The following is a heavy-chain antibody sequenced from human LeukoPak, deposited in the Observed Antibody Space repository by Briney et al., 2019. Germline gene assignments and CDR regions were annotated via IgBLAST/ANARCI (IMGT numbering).Heavy chain of an antibody. D-gene: IGHD1-1*01. CDR3: ASESERPR. CDR2: ISSSSSTI. CDR1: GFTFSSYS. Sequence: GGSLRLSCTASGFTFSSYSMNWVRQAPGKGLEWVSYISSSSSTIYYADSVKGRFTISRDNAKNSLYLQMNSPRAEDTAVYYCASESERPRWGQGTLVTVSS. J-gene: IGHJ4*02. V-gene: IGHV3-48*04.